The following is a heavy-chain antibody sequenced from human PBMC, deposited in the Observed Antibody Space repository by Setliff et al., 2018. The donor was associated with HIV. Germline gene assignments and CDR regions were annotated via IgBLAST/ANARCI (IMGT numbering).Heavy chain of an antibody. CDR1: GFIFGSYA. CDR2: ISGSADST. V-gene: IGHV3-23*01. D-gene: IGHD3-22*01. CDR3: VKGFPRRYLGSSGYYYFDY. Sequence: PGESLKISCAASGFIFGSYAMNWVRQAPGKGLEWGSAISGSADSTYYAHSVRGRFTISRDNSKNTLYLQMNSLRAEDTAVYYCVKGFPRRYLGSSGYYYFDYWGLGTLVTVSS. J-gene: IGHJ4*02.